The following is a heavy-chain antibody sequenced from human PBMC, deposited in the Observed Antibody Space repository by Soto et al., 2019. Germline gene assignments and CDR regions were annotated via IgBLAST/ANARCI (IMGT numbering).Heavy chain of an antibody. D-gene: IGHD6-13*01. Sequence: QVQLVQSGTEVKKPGASVKVSCKASGYTFTSYDINWVRQATGQGLEGMGWMNPNSGNTGYAQKFQGRVTMTRNTSISTAYMELSSLRSEDTALYYCARRGYSSSWYYYYYYGMDVWGQGTTVTVSS. CDR2: MNPNSGNT. CDR3: ARRGYSSSWYYYYYYGMDV. V-gene: IGHV1-8*01. CDR1: GYTFTSYD. J-gene: IGHJ6*02.